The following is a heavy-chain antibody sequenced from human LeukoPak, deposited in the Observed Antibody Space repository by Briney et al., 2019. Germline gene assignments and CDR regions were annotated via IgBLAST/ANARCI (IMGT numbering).Heavy chain of an antibody. Sequence: KPSETLSLTCAVSGYSISSGYYWGWIRQPPGKGLERIGSIYHSGSTYYNPSLKSRVTISVDTSKNQFSLKLSSVTAADTAVYYCATTLGTMVRGVIKGLGYWGQGTLVTVSS. D-gene: IGHD3-10*01. J-gene: IGHJ4*02. V-gene: IGHV4-38-2*01. CDR3: ATTLGTMVRGVIKGLGY. CDR1: GYSISSGYY. CDR2: IYHSGST.